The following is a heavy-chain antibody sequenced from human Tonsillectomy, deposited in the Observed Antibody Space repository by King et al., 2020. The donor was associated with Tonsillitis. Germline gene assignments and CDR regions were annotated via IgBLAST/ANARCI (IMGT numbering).Heavy chain of an antibody. D-gene: IGHD1-14*01. CDR2: IFSGGAT. CDR3: AGSDYSNNPKDFYFYYMDV. V-gene: IGHV3-66*01. Sequence: GGAGGGWGEAGGSMRIGGAAAGFTVSSKYMNWVRQVPGKGLEWVSVIFSGGATYYADSVKDRFTISRDISRNMLYLQMNSLRAEDTAVYFCAGSDYSNNPKDFYFYYMDVWGTGTPVTVS. J-gene: IGHJ6*03. CDR1: GFTVSSKY.